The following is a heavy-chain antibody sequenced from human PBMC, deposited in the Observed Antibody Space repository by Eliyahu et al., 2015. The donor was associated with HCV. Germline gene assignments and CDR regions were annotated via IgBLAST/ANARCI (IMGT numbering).Heavy chain of an antibody. CDR1: GFTFSSYA. V-gene: IGHV3-23*01. CDR3: AKGTGSSGWYGMDDY. D-gene: IGHD6-19*01. J-gene: IGHJ4*02. CDR2: ISGSGGST. Sequence: EVQLLXSGGGLIQPGGSLRLSCAASGFTFSSYAMSWVRQAPGKGLEWVSAISGSGGSTYYVDSVKGRFTISRDSSKKTLYLQMNSLRAEDTAVYYCAKGTGSSGWYGMDDYWGQGTLVTVSS.